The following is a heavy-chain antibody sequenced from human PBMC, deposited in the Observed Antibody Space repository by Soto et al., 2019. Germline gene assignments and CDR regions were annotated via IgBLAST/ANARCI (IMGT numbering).Heavy chain of an antibody. CDR2: ISGSGGST. CDR1: GFTFSSYA. Sequence: GGSLRLSCAASGFTFSSYAMSWVRQAPGKGLEWVSAISGSGGSTYYADSVKGRFTISRDNSKNTLYLQMNSLRAEDTAVYYCAKGIRAAAGPYYYYGMDVWGQGPTVTVSS. CDR3: AKGIRAAAGPYYYYGMDV. J-gene: IGHJ6*02. V-gene: IGHV3-23*01. D-gene: IGHD6-13*01.